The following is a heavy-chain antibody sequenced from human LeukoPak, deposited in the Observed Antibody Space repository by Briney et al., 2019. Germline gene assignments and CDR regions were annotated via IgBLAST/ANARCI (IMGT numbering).Heavy chain of an antibody. V-gene: IGHV3-30-3*01. CDR1: GFTFSSYA. CDR3: ARADGDY. J-gene: IGHJ4*02. Sequence: GGSLRLSCAASGFTFSSYAMHWVRPAPGKGLEWVAVISYDGSNKYYADSVKGRFTISRDNSKNTLYLQMNSLRAEDTAVYYCARADGDYWGQGTLVTVSS. CDR2: ISYDGSNK. D-gene: IGHD6-6*01.